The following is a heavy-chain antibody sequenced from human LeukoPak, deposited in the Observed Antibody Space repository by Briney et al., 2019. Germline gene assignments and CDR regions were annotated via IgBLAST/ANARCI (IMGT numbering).Heavy chain of an antibody. J-gene: IGHJ3*01. CDR2: SRSRAKSLTT. Sequence: GALRLSCTASGLTLSDHYIDWVRQAPGKGLEGVGRSRSRAKSLTTEYAASVKGRFTISRDDSKNSLFLQMNTLRTEDTAVYFCARDGGTGGNTAFDLWGQGTMVTVSS. D-gene: IGHD4-23*01. CDR3: ARDGGTGGNTAFDL. V-gene: IGHV3-72*01. CDR1: GLTLSDHY.